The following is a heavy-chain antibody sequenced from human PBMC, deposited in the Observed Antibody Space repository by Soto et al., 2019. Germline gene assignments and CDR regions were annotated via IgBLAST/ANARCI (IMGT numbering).Heavy chain of an antibody. Sequence: SVKVSCRASGFTFRTSAIQWVRQARGQRLEWIGWIVVGNGNTNYAQNFQDRVTITRDMSTNTDYMELSSLRSEDTAVYFCAAVEMATITDFDYWGQGTLVTV. J-gene: IGHJ4*02. V-gene: IGHV1-58*02. D-gene: IGHD5-12*01. CDR1: GFTFRTSA. CDR3: AAVEMATITDFDY. CDR2: IVVGNGNT.